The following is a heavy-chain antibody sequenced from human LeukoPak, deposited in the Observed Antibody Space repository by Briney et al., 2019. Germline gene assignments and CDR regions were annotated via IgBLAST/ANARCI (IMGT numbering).Heavy chain of an antibody. CDR2: IIPIFGTA. CDR3: ASPSGRRGYSYGDAFDI. D-gene: IGHD5-18*01. CDR1: GYTFTSYG. J-gene: IGHJ3*02. Sequence: GASVKVSCKASGYTFTSYGISWVRQAPGQGLEWMGGIIPIFGTANYAQKFQGRVTITADESTSTAYMELSSLRSEDTAVYYCASPSGRRGYSYGDAFDIWGQGTMVTVSS. V-gene: IGHV1-69*13.